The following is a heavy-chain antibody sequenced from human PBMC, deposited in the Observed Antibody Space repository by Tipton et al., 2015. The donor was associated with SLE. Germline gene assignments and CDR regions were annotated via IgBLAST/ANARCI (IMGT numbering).Heavy chain of an antibody. J-gene: IGHJ5*02. V-gene: IGHV3-11*01. CDR1: GFTFSDYY. D-gene: IGHD1-26*01. CDR2: ISSSGSTI. Sequence: SLRLSCAASGFTFSDYYMSWIRQAPGRGLEWVSYISSSGSTIYYADSVKGRFTISRDNAKNSLYLQMNSLRAEDTAVYYGARDKGEGWFDPWGQGTLVTVSS. CDR3: ARDKGEGWFDP.